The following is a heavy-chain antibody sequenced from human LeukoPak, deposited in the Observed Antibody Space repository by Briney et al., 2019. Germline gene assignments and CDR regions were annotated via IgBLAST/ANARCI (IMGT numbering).Heavy chain of an antibody. CDR3: AREGYCGGGTCHSGAHSQH. Sequence: ASVKVSCKASGYTFTTYYMHWLRQAPGQGREWMGIINLSGGGTTYAQNFQGRVTMTRDMSTNTVYMELSSLRSADTAVYYCAREGYCGGGTCHSGAHSQHCGQGNLVTVSS. CDR2: INLSGGGT. V-gene: IGHV1-46*01. J-gene: IGHJ1*01. CDR1: GYTFTTYY. D-gene: IGHD2-15*01.